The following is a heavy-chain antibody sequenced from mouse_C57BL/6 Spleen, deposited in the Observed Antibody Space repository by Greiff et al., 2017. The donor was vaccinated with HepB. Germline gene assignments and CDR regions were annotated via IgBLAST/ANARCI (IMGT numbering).Heavy chain of an antibody. D-gene: IGHD1-1*01. CDR2: IDPENGDT. V-gene: IGHV14-4*01. Sequence: LVESGAELVRPGASVKLSCTASGFNIKDDYMHWVKQRPEQGLEWIGWIDPENGDTEYASKFQGKATITADTSSNTAYLQLSSLTSEDTAVYYCTTGYGSSYENYWGQGTTLTVSS. J-gene: IGHJ2*01. CDR1: GFNIKDDY. CDR3: TTGYGSSYENY.